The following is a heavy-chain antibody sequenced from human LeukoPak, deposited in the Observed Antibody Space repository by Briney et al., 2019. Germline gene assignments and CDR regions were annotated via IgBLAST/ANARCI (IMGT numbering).Heavy chain of an antibody. CDR1: GFTFSNYG. V-gene: IGHV3-48*04. CDR2: ISSSGSTI. J-gene: IGHJ6*04. Sequence: GGSLRLSCSASGFTFSNYGIHWVRQAPGKGLEWVSYISSSGSTIYYADSVKGRFTISRDNAKNSLYLQMNSLRAEDTAVYYCAELGITMIGGVWGKGTTVTISS. CDR3: AELGITMIGGV. D-gene: IGHD3-10*02.